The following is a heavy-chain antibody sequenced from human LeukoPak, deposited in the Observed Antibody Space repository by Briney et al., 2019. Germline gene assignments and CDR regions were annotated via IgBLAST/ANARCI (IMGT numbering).Heavy chain of an antibody. CDR1: GFTFSSYS. CDR3: ARDGYGAYHLEY. D-gene: IGHD4-17*01. J-gene: IGHJ4*02. Sequence: PGGSLRLSCAASGFTFSSYSMNWVRQAPGKGLEWVSSITSSSSYIYYADSVKGRFTISRDNAKNSLYLQMNSLRAEDTAVHYCARDGYGAYHLEYWGEGTLVTVSS. CDR2: ITSSSSYI. V-gene: IGHV3-21*04.